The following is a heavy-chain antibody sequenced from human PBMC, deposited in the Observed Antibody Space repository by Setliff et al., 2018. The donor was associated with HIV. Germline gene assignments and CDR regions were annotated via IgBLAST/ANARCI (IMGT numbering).Heavy chain of an antibody. J-gene: IGHJ3*01. Sequence: GGSLRLSCAASGFTFSSYSMNWVRQAPGKGLEWVSYISSSSSYTHYADSVKGRFTISRDNAKNSLYLQMNSLRAEDTALYYCAREFTMIGVPETWGPGTRVTVSS. CDR2: ISSSSSYT. D-gene: IGHD3-22*01. V-gene: IGHV3-21*03. CDR1: GFTFSSYS. CDR3: AREFTMIGVPET.